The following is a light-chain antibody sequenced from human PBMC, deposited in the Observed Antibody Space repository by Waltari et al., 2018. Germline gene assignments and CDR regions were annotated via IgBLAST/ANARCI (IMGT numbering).Light chain of an antibody. V-gene: IGKV1-5*03. CDR3: QQYNPSSRT. J-gene: IGKJ1*01. CDR1: QNINNW. Sequence: DIQMTQSPSILSASVGDRVTITSRASQNINNWLTLYQQKPGKAPNLLIYKASSLQIGVPSSFRGSGSGTEFTLTISSLQPDDFATYYCQQYNPSSRTFGQGTKVNI. CDR2: KAS.